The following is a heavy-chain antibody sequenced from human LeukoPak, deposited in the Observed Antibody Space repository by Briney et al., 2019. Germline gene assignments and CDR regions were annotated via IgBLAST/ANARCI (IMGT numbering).Heavy chain of an antibody. CDR2: ISSSSSYI. J-gene: IGHJ4*02. Sequence: GGSLRLSCAAAGFTFSSYSMNWVRQAPGKGLEWVSSISSSSSYIYYADSVKGRFTISRDNAKNSLHLQMNSLRAEDTAVYYCARDPRGYSHGSHFGYWGQGTLVTVSS. V-gene: IGHV3-21*01. D-gene: IGHD5-18*01. CDR1: GFTFSSYS. CDR3: ARDPRGYSHGSHFGY.